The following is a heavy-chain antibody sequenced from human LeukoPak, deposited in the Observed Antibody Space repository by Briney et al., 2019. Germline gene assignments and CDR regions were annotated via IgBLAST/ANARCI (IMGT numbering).Heavy chain of an antibody. CDR2: INPNSGGT. CDR1: GYTFTGYY. D-gene: IGHD6-13*01. J-gene: IGHJ5*02. Sequence: ASVKVSCKASGYTFTGYYMHWVRQAPGQGLEWMGWINPNSGGTNYAQKFQGRVTMTRDTSISPANLELSRLRACETAAYQCARVPPIAAAGTGGFDPWGQGTLVTVSS. V-gene: IGHV1-2*02. CDR3: ARVPPIAAAGTGGFDP.